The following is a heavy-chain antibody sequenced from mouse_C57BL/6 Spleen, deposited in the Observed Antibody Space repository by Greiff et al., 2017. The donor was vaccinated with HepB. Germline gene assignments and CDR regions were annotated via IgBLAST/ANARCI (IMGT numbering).Heavy chain of an antibody. CDR2: IDPSDSYT. D-gene: IGHD1-1*01. J-gene: IGHJ4*01. Sequence: QVQLQQPGAELVMPGASVKLSCKASGYTFTSYWMHWVKQRPGQGLEWIGEIDPSDSYTNYNQKFKGKSTLTVDKSSSTAYMQLSSLTSEDSAVYYCAITTVVANGYAMDYWGQGTSVTVSS. V-gene: IGHV1-69*01. CDR1: GYTFTSYW. CDR3: AITTVVANGYAMDY.